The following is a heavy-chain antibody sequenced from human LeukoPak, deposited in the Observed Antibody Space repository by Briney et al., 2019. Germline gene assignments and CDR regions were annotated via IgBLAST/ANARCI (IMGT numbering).Heavy chain of an antibody. V-gene: IGHV3-53*01. CDR2: IYGGGAT. CDR3: VRLRPASRHYFDY. J-gene: IGHJ4*02. Sequence: PGGSLRVSCAASLLILSSEYLPSVRQAPGKGGEWVSVIYGGGATYYAASVRGRFTISRDNSKNELFLQMNSLRVEDTAVYHCVRLRPASRHYFDYWGQGTLVTVSS. CDR1: LLILSSEY. D-gene: IGHD6-6*01.